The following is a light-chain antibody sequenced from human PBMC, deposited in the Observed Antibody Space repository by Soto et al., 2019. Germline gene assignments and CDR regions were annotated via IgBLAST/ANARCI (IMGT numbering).Light chain of an antibody. CDR1: SSDVGGYNY. CDR3: RSYAGSYTFGV. V-gene: IGLV2-11*01. CDR2: DVS. Sequence: QSALTQPRSVSGSPGQSVTISCTGTSSDVGGYNYVSWYQQHPDKAPKLMIYDVSKRPSGVPDRFSGSKSDNTASLTISGRQAADEADYYCRSYAGSYTFGVFGTGTKLTVL. J-gene: IGLJ1*01.